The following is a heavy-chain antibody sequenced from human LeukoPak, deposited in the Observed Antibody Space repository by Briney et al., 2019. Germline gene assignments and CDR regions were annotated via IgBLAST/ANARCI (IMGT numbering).Heavy chain of an antibody. J-gene: IGHJ6*04. D-gene: IGHD5-18*01. Sequence: PGGSLRLSCAASGFTFSSYEMNWVRQAPGKGLEWVSYISSSGSTIYYADSVKGRFTISRDNAKNSLYLQMNSLRAEDTAVYYCVRDGGYSYGGYYYYGMDVWGKGTTVTVSS. CDR3: VRDGGYSYGGYYYYGMDV. CDR1: GFTFSSYE. CDR2: ISSSGSTI. V-gene: IGHV3-48*03.